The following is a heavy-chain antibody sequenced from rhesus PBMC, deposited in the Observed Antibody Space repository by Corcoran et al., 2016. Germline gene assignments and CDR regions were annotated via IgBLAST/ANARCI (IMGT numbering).Heavy chain of an antibody. J-gene: IGHJ4*01. CDR1: GYTFTDFY. CDR2: VDPEDGEA. CDR3: ATGGG. V-gene: IGHV1-111*02. Sequence: EVQLVQSGTEVKKPGASVKISCKASGYTFTDFYLHWVRQAPGKGLEGMGLVDPEDGEAIRAQKSQDRVTCPADTSTDTAYMGRSGLVSEDTAVYSCATGGGWGQGVLVTVSS.